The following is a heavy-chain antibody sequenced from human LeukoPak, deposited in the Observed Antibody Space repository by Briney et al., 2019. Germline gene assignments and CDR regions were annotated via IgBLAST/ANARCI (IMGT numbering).Heavy chain of an antibody. D-gene: IGHD6-19*01. J-gene: IGHJ4*02. CDR2: ISSSSRYI. CDR1: GFTFSSYS. V-gene: IGHV3-21*01. Sequence: GGSLRLSCAASGFTFSSYSMNWVRQAPGKGLGWVSSISSSSRYIYYADSVKGRFTISRDNAKNSLYRQMNSLRAEDTAVYYCERGVAGNLGGQGTLVTVSS. CDR3: ERGVAGNL.